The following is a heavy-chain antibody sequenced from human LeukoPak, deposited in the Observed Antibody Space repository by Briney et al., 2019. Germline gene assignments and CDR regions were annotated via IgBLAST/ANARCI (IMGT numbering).Heavy chain of an antibody. D-gene: IGHD3-22*01. Sequence: PGGSLRLSCAASGFTFSSYSMNWVRQAPGKGLEWVAVISYDGSNKYYADSVKGRFTISRDNSKNTLYLQMNSLRAEDTAVYYCARAMIGSNDYWGQGTLVTVSS. CDR2: ISYDGSNK. J-gene: IGHJ4*02. CDR3: ARAMIGSNDY. V-gene: IGHV3-30*03. CDR1: GFTFSSYS.